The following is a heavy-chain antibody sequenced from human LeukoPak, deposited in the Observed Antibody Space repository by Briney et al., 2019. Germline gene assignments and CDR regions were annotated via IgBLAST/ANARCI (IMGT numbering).Heavy chain of an antibody. CDR2: IYYSGST. J-gene: IGHJ5*02. D-gene: IGHD1-26*01. Sequence: SETLSLTCAVYGGSFSGYYWGWIRQSPGKGPEWIGTIYYSGSTYYNPSLKSRVTISVDTSKNQFSLKLSSVTAADTAVYYCARDEDNGSYYSSSWFDPWGQGTLVTVSS. CDR1: GGSFSGYY. CDR3: ARDEDNGSYYSSSWFDP. V-gene: IGHV4-34*11.